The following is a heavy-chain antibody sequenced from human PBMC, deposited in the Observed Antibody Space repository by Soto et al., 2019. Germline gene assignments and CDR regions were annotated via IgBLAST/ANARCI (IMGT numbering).Heavy chain of an antibody. CDR3: ARGGGDRWYSDDY. V-gene: IGHV1-8*01. CDR2: MNPNGGNT. CDR1: GYTFTTYH. J-gene: IGHJ4*02. Sequence: QVQLVQSVAEVKKPGDSVKVSCKASGYTFTTYHISWVRQATGQGLEWMGWMNPNGGNTGYAQKFQGRGTMTRDTCTRHAYRGPGSLTSDDTAGYYCARGGGDRWYSDDYWGQGTMVTVAS. D-gene: IGHD6-13*01.